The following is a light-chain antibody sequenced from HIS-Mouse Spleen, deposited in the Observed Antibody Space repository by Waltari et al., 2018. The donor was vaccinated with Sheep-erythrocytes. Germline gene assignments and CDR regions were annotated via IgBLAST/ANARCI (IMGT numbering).Light chain of an antibody. Sequence: QSVLTQPPSVSAAPGQKVTISCSGSSSNIGNNYVSWYQQLPGTPPKLPIYDNNKRPSGNPDRFSGSKSGTSATLGITGLQTGDEADYYCGTWDSSLSAGRVFGGGTKLTVL. CDR1: SSNIGNNY. CDR3: GTWDSSLSAGRV. V-gene: IGLV1-51*01. CDR2: DNN. J-gene: IGLJ3*02.